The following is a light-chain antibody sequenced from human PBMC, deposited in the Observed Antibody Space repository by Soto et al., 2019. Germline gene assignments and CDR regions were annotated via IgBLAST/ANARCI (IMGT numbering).Light chain of an antibody. CDR3: QQYGSSGT. Sequence: EVVLTQSRGALSLSPAERVTLSCRASQSISGNYLAWYQHKPGQAPRLLIYDASNRATGIPARFSGSGSGTDFTLTISSLEAEDFAVYYCQQYGSSGTFGQGTKVDIK. J-gene: IGKJ1*01. CDR1: QSISGNY. V-gene: IGKV3-20*01. CDR2: DAS.